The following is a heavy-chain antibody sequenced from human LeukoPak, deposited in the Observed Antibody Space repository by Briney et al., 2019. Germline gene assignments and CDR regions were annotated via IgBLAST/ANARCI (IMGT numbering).Heavy chain of an antibody. CDR1: GFTFSSYW. Sequence: GGSLRLSCAASGFTFSSYWMSWVRQAPGKGLEWVANIKQDGSEKYYVDSVKGRFTISRDNAKNSLYLQMNSLRAEDTAVYYCAREWKYQLLHLSDYWGQGTLVTVSS. V-gene: IGHV3-7*01. CDR3: AREWKYQLLHLSDY. CDR2: IKQDGSEK. J-gene: IGHJ4*02. D-gene: IGHD2-2*01.